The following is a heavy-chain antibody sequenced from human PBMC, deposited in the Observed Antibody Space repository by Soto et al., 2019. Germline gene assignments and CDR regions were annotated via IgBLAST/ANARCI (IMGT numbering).Heavy chain of an antibody. CDR2: ISYDGSNK. D-gene: IGHD6-19*01. V-gene: IGHV3-30*18. Sequence: PGGSLRLSCAASGFTFSSYGMHWVRQAPGKGLEWVAVISYDGSNKYYADSVKGRFTISRDNSKNTLYLQMNSLRAEDTAVYYCAKDRGSSGSYYYYGMDVWGQGTTVTVSS. CDR1: GFTFSSYG. J-gene: IGHJ6*02. CDR3: AKDRGSSGSYYYYGMDV.